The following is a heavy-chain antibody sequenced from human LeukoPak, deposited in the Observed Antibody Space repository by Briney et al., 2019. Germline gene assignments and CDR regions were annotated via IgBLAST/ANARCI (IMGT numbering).Heavy chain of an antibody. V-gene: IGHV4-34*01. Sequence: SETLSLTCAVYGGSFSGYYWSWIRQPPGKGLEWIGEINHSGSTYYNPSLKSRVTISVDTSKNQFSLKLSSVTAADTAVYYCARLGCSSTSCYSLGYYYMDVWGKGTTVTVSS. CDR3: ARLGCSSTSCYSLGYYYMDV. J-gene: IGHJ6*03. D-gene: IGHD2-2*01. CDR2: INHSGST. CDR1: GGSFSGYY.